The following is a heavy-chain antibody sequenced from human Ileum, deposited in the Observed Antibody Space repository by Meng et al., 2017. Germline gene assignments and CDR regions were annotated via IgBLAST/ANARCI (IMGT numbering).Heavy chain of an antibody. Sequence: QGTRQGPGPGLGKPSGTLSLTCAVSGDSISTTNWWNWVRQPPGEGLEWIGEIYHSGLVNYNLSLKSRVTLSIDKSKNQFSLKLISVTAADTGVYYCAANSGKKMHSWGQGTLVTVSS. CDR2: IYHSGLV. J-gene: IGHJ4*02. V-gene: IGHV4-4*02. CDR1: GDSISTTNW. CDR3: AANSGKKMHS. D-gene: IGHD4-23*01.